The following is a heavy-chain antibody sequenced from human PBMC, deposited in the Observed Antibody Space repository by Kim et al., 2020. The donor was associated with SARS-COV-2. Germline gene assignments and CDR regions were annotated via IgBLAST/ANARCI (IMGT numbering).Heavy chain of an antibody. J-gene: IGHJ4*02. V-gene: IGHV3-23*01. CDR3: AKAVVVVITPPDY. D-gene: IGHD3-22*01. Sequence: YADSVKGRFTISRDNSKNTLYLQMNSLRAEDTAVYYCAKAVVVVITPPDYWGQGTLVTVSS.